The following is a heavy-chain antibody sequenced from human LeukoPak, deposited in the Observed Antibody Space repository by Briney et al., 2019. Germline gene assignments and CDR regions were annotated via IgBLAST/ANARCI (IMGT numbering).Heavy chain of an antibody. CDR3: AIKPYCSGGSCYYWFDP. CDR2: INPSGGST. CDR1: GYTFTSYY. J-gene: IGHJ5*02. Sequence: ASVKVSCKASGYTFTSYYMHWVRQAPGQGLEWMGIINPSGGSTSYAQKFQGRVTMTRDTSTSTVYMELSSLRSEDTAVYYCAIKPYCSGGSCYYWFDPWGQGTLVTVSS. V-gene: IGHV1-46*01. D-gene: IGHD2-15*01.